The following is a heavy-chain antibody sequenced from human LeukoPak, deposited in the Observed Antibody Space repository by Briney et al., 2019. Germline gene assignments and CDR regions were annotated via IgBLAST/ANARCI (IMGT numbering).Heavy chain of an antibody. V-gene: IGHV3-9*03. CDR3: AKGESGYYLDAFDI. D-gene: IGHD3-22*01. CDR1: GFTFDDYA. CDR2: ISWNSDI. Sequence: PGGSLGLSCAASGFTFDDYAMHWVRQAPGKGLEWVSGISWNSDIGYADSVKGRFTISRDNAKNSLYLQMNSLRAEDMALYYCAKGESGYYLDAFDIWGQGTMVTVSS. J-gene: IGHJ3*02.